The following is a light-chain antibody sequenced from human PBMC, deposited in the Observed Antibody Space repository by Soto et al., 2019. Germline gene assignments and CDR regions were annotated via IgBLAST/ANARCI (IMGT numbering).Light chain of an antibody. V-gene: IGKV1-5*03. CDR3: QQYYSYSQLT. CDR2: KAS. CDR1: QSISSW. Sequence: DIQLTQSPSSLSASVGDRVTITCRASQSISSWLAWYQQKPGKAPRLLIYKASDLESGVPSRFSGSGSGTDCTLTISSLQPDDFATYCCQQYYSYSQLTLGGGTKGDIK. J-gene: IGKJ4*01.